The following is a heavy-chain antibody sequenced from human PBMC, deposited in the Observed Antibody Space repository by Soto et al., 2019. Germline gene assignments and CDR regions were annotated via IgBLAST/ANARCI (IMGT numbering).Heavy chain of an antibody. J-gene: IGHJ4*02. V-gene: IGHV5-51*01. CDR2: INPGDGDT. CDR1: GYSFTTYW. D-gene: IGHD6-13*01. CDR3: ARLQAAAGDNDLTFDY. Sequence: GESLKISCKGSGYSFTTYWIGWVRQMPGKGLEWMGIINPGDGDTRYSPSFQGHVTISADKSISTAYLQWSSLKASDTAMYYCARLQAAAGDNDLTFDYWGQGTLVTVSS.